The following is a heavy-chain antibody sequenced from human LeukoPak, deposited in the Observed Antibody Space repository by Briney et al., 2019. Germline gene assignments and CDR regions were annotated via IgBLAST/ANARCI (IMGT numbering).Heavy chain of an antibody. Sequence: PGGSLRLSCAASGFIFSSYAMSWVRQAPGKGLEWVSAISGSGGSTYYADSVKGRFTISRDNSKNTLYLQMSSLRAEDTAVYYCAKGDHYYDTSGDYYMDVWGKGTTVTVSS. CDR1: GFIFSSYA. J-gene: IGHJ6*03. CDR2: ISGSGGST. D-gene: IGHD3-22*01. CDR3: AKGDHYYDTSGDYYMDV. V-gene: IGHV3-23*01.